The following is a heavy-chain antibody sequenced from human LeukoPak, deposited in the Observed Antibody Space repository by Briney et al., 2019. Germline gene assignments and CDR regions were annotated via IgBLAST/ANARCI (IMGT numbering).Heavy chain of an antibody. D-gene: IGHD1-26*01. Sequence: ASVTVSYKASGHTFTSSGISWVRQAPGQGLEWMEWISAYNGNTNYAQKLQGRVTMTTDTSTSTAYMELRSLRSDDTAVYYCARDRWGRVGAPQVLDYWGQGTLGTVSS. CDR1: GHTFTSSG. V-gene: IGHV1-18*01. J-gene: IGHJ4*02. CDR2: ISAYNGNT. CDR3: ARDRWGRVGAPQVLDY.